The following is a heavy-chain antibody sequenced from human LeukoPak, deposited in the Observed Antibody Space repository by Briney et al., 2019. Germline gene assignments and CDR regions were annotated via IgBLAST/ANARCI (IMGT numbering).Heavy chain of an antibody. Sequence: SETLSLTCTVSGGSVGGYYWSWIRQPPGKGLELIGYIYPRGSTNYNPSLKSRVTISVDTSKNQFSLKLTSVTAADTAVYYCARRAIYYYYMDVWGKGTTVTVSS. V-gene: IGHV4-4*09. J-gene: IGHJ6*03. CDR2: IYPRGST. CDR3: ARRAIYYYYMDV. CDR1: GGSVGGYY.